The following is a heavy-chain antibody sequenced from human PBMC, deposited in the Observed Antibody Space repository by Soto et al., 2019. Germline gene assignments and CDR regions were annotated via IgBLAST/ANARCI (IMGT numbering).Heavy chain of an antibody. V-gene: IGHV3-49*04. CDR2: IRSKAYGGTT. D-gene: IGHD6-13*01. CDR1: GFTFGDYA. CDR3: TRARKQQLVKDSYFDY. J-gene: IGHJ4*02. Sequence: GGSLRLSCTASGFTFGDYAMSWVRQAPGKGLEWVGFIRSKAYGGTTEYAASGKGRFTISRDDSKSIAYLQMNSLKTEDTAVYYCTRARKQQLVKDSYFDYWGQGTLVTVSS.